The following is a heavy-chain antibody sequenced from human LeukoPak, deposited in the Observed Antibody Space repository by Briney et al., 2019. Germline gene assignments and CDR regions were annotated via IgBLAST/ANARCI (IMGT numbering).Heavy chain of an antibody. CDR1: GYSFTSYW. D-gene: IGHD6-13*01. CDR3: ARRLGPGIEAAVEWFDP. Sequence: GESLKISCKGSGYSFTSYWIGGVRQMPGKGLEWVGIIYPGDSDTRYSPSFQGQVTISADKSISTAYLQWSSLKASDTAMSYCARRLGPGIEAAVEWFDPWGQGTLVTVSS. J-gene: IGHJ5*02. V-gene: IGHV5-51*01. CDR2: IYPGDSDT.